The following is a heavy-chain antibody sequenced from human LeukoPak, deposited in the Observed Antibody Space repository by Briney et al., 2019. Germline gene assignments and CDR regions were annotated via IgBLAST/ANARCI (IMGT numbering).Heavy chain of an antibody. V-gene: IGHV4-34*01. CDR2: INHSGST. CDR3: ARGWDAFDI. J-gene: IGHJ3*02. Sequence: PGGSLRLSCAASGFTVSSNYMSWVRQAPGKGLEWIGEINHSGSTNYNPSLKSRVTISVDTSKNQFSLKLSSVTAADTAVYYCARGWDAFDIWDQGTMVTVSS. CDR1: GFTVSSNY.